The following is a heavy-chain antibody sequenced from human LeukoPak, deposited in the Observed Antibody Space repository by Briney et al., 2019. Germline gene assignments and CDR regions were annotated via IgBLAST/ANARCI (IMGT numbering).Heavy chain of an antibody. CDR2: IYYSGST. Sequence: PSETLSLTCTVSGGSISSSSYYWGWIRQPPGKGLEWIGSIYYSGSTYYNPSLKSRVTISVDTSKNQFSLKLSSVTAADTAVYYCAREPMVEDYWGQGTLVTVSS. CDR3: AREPMVEDY. J-gene: IGHJ4*02. CDR1: GGSISSSSYY. V-gene: IGHV4-39*07. D-gene: IGHD3-10*01.